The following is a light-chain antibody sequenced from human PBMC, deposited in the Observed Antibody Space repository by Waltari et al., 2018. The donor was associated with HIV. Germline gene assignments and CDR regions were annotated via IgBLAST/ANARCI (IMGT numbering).Light chain of an antibody. J-gene: IGLJ3*02. CDR3: SSYTSSSTPNWV. CDR2: DVS. CDR1: SSDVGGYNY. V-gene: IGLV2-14*03. Sequence: QSALTQPASVSGSPGQSITISCTGTSSDVGGYNYVSWYQQHPGKAPKLIIYDVSNRASGVSNRVSGSKSGNTASLTSSGLQAEDEADYYCSSYTSSSTPNWVFGGGTKLTVL.